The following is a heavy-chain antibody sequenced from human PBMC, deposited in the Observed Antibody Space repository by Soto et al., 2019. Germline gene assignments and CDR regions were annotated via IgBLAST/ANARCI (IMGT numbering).Heavy chain of an antibody. J-gene: IGHJ4*02. D-gene: IGHD1-26*01. CDR1: GGSISSGDYY. V-gene: IGHV4-30-4*01. CDR2: IHNSVST. Sequence: PSETLSLTCTVSGGSISSGDYYWGWIRQPPGKGLEWIAYIHNSVSTHYNPSLKSRVTISVDTSKNQFSLKLSSVTAADTAVYYCARSRYSGSYFFDYWGQGILVTVS. CDR3: ARSRYSGSYFFDY.